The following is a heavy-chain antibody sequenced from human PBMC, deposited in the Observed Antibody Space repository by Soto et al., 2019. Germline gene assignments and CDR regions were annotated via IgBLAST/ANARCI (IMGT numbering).Heavy chain of an antibody. CDR1: GYTFTSYG. CDR2: ISPYNGNT. D-gene: IGHD1-7*01. CDR3: ARDRGYNWNYGWFDP. J-gene: IGHJ5*02. V-gene: IGHV1-18*01. Sequence: QVQLVQSGAEVKKPGASVKVSCKASGYTFTSYGISWVRQAPGQGLEWMGRISPYNGNTNYAQKRQGRVTMTTDTSTSTAYMELRSLRSDDTAVYYCARDRGYNWNYGWFDPWGQGTLVTVSS.